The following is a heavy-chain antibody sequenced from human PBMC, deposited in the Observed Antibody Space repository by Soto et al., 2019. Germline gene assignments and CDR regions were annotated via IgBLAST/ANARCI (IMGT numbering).Heavy chain of an antibody. J-gene: IGHJ6*02. V-gene: IGHV5-51*01. D-gene: IGHD6-6*01. CDR2: INPGDFDI. Sequence: PGELLKISCKASGYSFTTYWIGWVRKIPGKGLEWMGIINPGDFDISYSPSFHGQVTISADRSISTAYLQWSSLKASDSAIYYCARHEQLYYYYYGMDVWGQGTTVTVSS. CDR1: GYSFTTYW. CDR3: ARHEQLYYYYYGMDV.